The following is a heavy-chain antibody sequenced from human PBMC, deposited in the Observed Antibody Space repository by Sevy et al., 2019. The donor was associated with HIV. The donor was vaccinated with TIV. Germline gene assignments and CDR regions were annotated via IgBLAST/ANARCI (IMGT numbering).Heavy chain of an antibody. CDR2: IIPIFGTA. Sequence: ASVKVSCKASGGTFSSYAISWVRQAPGQGLEWMGGIIPIFGTANYAQKFQGRVTITADESTSTDYMELSSLRSEDTAMYYCARAGDYSKHYYYYYMDVWDKGTTVTVSS. V-gene: IGHV1-69*13. CDR3: ARAGDYSKHYYYYYMDV. CDR1: GGTFSSYA. D-gene: IGHD4-4*01. J-gene: IGHJ6*03.